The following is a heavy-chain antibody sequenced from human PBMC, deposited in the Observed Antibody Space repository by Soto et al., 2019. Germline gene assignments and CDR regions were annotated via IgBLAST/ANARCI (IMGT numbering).Heavy chain of an antibody. CDR3: ARDPYYYDSSGYYSPVDFDY. V-gene: IGHV3-21*01. CDR1: GFTFSSYS. CDR2: ISSSSSYI. D-gene: IGHD3-22*01. Sequence: PVGSLRLSCAASGFTFSSYSMNWVRQAPGKGLEWVSSISSSSSYIYYADSVKGRFTISRDNAKNSLYLQMNSLRAEDTAVYYCARDPYYYDSSGYYSPVDFDYWGQGTLVTVSS. J-gene: IGHJ4*02.